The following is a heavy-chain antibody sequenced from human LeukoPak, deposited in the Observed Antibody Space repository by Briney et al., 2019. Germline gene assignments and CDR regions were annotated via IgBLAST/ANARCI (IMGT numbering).Heavy chain of an antibody. V-gene: IGHV3-23*01. CDR3: ARGYSSSSWSLFDY. D-gene: IGHD6-6*01. CDR2: ISGSGGST. Sequence: GGSLRLSCAASGFTFSNYSMTWVGQAPGKGVEGVAAISGSGGSTYYADSVKGGFTISRDNYKNTLYLQMNSLRAEDTAVYYCARGYSSSSWSLFDYWGQGTLVTVSS. CDR1: GFTFSNYS. J-gene: IGHJ4*02.